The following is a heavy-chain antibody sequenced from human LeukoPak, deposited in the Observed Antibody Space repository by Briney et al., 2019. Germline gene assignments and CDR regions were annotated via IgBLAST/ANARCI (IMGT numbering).Heavy chain of an antibody. D-gene: IGHD7-27*01. CDR2: INGDGSST. J-gene: IGHJ4*02. V-gene: IGHV3-74*01. Sequence: GGSLRLSCAASEFTFSGYWMHWVRQTPGKGLVWVSRINGDGSSTTYADYADSVKGRFTISRDNAKNTLYLQMSSLRAEDTAVYYCARAPTNWVYFDSWGQGTLVTVSS. CDR3: ARAPTNWVYFDS. CDR1: EFTFSGYW.